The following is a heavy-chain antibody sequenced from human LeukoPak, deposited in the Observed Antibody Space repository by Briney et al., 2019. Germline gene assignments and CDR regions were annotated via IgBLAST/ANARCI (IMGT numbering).Heavy chain of an antibody. J-gene: IGHJ4*02. Sequence: SETLSLTCAVYGGSFSGYYWSWIRQPPGKGLELIGEINHSGSTNYNPSLKSRVTISVDTSKNQFSLKLSSVTAADTAIYYGARAPLYHYDSSGYLFDYWGQGTLVTVSS. D-gene: IGHD3-22*01. CDR3: ARAPLYHYDSSGYLFDY. V-gene: IGHV4-34*01. CDR2: INHSGST. CDR1: GGSFSGYY.